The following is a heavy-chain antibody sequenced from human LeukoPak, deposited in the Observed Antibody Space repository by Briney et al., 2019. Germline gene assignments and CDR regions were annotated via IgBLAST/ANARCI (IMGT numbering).Heavy chain of an antibody. V-gene: IGHV1-18*04. Sequence: ASVKVSCKASGYTFTSFGISWVRQAPGQGLEWMGWISGYNANTNYAQKLQGRVTMTTDTSTSTAYMELRSLRSDDTAVYYCARDPILTGSTIFDYWGQGTLVTVSS. CDR3: ARDPILTGSTIFDY. D-gene: IGHD3-9*01. CDR2: ISGYNANT. CDR1: GYTFTSFG. J-gene: IGHJ4*02.